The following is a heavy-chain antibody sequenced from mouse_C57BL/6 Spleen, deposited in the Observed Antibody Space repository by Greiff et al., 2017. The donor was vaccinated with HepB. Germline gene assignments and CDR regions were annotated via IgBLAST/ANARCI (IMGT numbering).Heavy chain of an antibody. D-gene: IGHD2-10*01. CDR3: ARGTAYYGNMDY. Sequence: VHVKQSGPELVKPGDSVKISCKASGYSFTGYFMNWVMQSHGKSLEWIGRINPYNGDTFYNQKFKGKATLTVDKSSSTAHMELRSLTSEDSAVYYCARGTAYYGNMDYWGQGTSVTVSS. CDR2: INPYNGDT. V-gene: IGHV1-20*01. CDR1: GYSFTGYF. J-gene: IGHJ4*01.